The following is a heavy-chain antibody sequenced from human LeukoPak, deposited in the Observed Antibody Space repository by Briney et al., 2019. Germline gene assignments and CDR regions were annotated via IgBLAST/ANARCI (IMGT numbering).Heavy chain of an antibody. Sequence: GGSLRLSCAASGFTFSRYAMHWVRQAPGKGLEYVSAISSNGGSTYYADSVKGRFTISRDNSKNTLYLQMSSLRAEDTAVYYCVKDGSGSYYTYYFDYWGQGTLVTVSS. D-gene: IGHD3-10*01. CDR3: VKDGSGSYYTYYFDY. CDR1: GFTFSRYA. CDR2: ISSNGGST. V-gene: IGHV3-64D*06. J-gene: IGHJ4*02.